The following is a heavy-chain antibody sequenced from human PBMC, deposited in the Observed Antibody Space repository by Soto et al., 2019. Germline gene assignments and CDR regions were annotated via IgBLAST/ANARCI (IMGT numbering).Heavy chain of an antibody. CDR3: ARDPATYSSSSVWFDP. J-gene: IGHJ5*02. V-gene: IGHV1-46*01. CDR1: GYTFTSYY. Sequence: GASVKVSCKASGYTFTSYYMHWVRQAPGQGLEWMGIINPSGGSTSYAQKFQGRVTMTRDTSTSTVYMGLSSLRSEDTAVYYCARDPATYSSSSVWFDPWGQGTLVTVSS. CDR2: INPSGGST. D-gene: IGHD6-6*01.